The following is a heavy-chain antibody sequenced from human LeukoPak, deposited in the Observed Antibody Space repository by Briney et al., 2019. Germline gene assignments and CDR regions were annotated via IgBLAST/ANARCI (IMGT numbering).Heavy chain of an antibody. D-gene: IGHD6-13*01. V-gene: IGHV1-2*02. Sequence: ASVKVSCKASGYTFTGYYMHWVRQAPGQGLEWMGWINPNSGGTNYAQKFQGRVTMTRDTSISTAYMELSRLRSDDMAVYYSARDDSSSCRWMTGPYYYYGMDVWGQGTTVTVSS. CDR2: INPNSGGT. CDR1: GYTFTGYY. J-gene: IGHJ6*02. CDR3: ARDDSSSCRWMTGPYYYYGMDV.